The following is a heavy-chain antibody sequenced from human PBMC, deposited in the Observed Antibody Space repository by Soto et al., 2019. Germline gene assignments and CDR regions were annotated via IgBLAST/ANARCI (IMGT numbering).Heavy chain of an antibody. D-gene: IGHD2-8*01. CDR2: ISSSSSYT. Sequence: PGGSLRLSCAASGFTFSDYYMSWIRQAPGKGLEWVSYISSSSSYTNYADSVKGRSTISRDNAKNSLYLQMNSLRAEDTAVYYCARTPDCTNGVCSAGFDYWGQGTLVTVSS. J-gene: IGHJ4*02. CDR3: ARTPDCTNGVCSAGFDY. CDR1: GFTFSDYY. V-gene: IGHV3-11*06.